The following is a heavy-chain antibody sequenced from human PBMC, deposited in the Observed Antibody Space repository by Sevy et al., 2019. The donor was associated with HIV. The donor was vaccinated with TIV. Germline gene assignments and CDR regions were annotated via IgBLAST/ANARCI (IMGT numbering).Heavy chain of an antibody. J-gene: IGHJ5*02. D-gene: IGHD1-26*01. CDR2: INRDATSI. CDR3: GPDWRYSGLGP. V-gene: IGHV3-74*01. CDR1: GFTFSNFW. Sequence: GGSLRLSCAASGFTFSNFWMHWVRQAPGKGLVWVSRINRDATSISYAESVKGRFTISSENAKNTLYRQMDSLGAEETAVYYCGPDWRYSGLGPWGQGTLVTVSS.